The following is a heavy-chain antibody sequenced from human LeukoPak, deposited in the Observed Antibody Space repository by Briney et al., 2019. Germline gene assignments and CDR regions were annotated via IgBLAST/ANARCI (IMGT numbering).Heavy chain of an antibody. D-gene: IGHD2-15*01. Sequence: GGSLRLSCAASGFTFSSFAMSWVRQAPGQGLEWVSAISDNSGNTYYADSVKGRFTISRDNSENTLYLQMNSLRAEDAAVYYCAKAPVTSCRGAFCYPFDYWGQGTLVTVSS. CDR1: GFTFSSFA. CDR3: AKAPVTSCRGAFCYPFDY. J-gene: IGHJ4*02. V-gene: IGHV3-23*01. CDR2: ISDNSGNT.